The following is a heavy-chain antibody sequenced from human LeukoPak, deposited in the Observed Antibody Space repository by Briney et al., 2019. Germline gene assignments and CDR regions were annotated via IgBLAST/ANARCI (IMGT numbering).Heavy chain of an antibody. CDR1: GGSISSYY. J-gene: IGHJ4*02. CDR2: FYYSGST. CDR3: ARDRGAAAGTQHSDY. V-gene: IGHV4-59*01. Sequence: SETLSLTCIVSGGSISSYYWSWMRQFPGKGLEWIGYFYYSGSTNYNPSLKSRVTISSDTSKNQLSLKLSSVTAADTAVYYCARDRGAAAGTQHSDYWGQGTLVTVSS. D-gene: IGHD6-13*01.